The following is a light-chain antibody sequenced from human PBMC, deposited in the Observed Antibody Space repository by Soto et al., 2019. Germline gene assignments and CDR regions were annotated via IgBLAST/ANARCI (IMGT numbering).Light chain of an antibody. V-gene: IGLV2-14*01. CDR1: NNL. CDR2: EVT. Sequence: QSAPTQPASVSGSPGQSITISCTGTNNLVSWYQLHPGKAPKLMIYEVTNRPSGVSDRFSGSKSGNTASLTVSGLQAEDEGDYYCSSYVRSSSSWVFGGGTKVTVL. J-gene: IGLJ3*02. CDR3: SSYVRSSSSWV.